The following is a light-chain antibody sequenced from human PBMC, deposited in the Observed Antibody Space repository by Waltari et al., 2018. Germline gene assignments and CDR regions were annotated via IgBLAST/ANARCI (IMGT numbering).Light chain of an antibody. Sequence: QSALTQPAAVSGSPGQSVTISCTGASSDIGRYDLMSWYQQHPGNAPKLVISDVNKRPAGVSDRFSGSKSGDTASLTISGLHFEDEADYYCCSYAGNYIWVFGGGTRLTVL. CDR3: CSYAGNYIWV. V-gene: IGLV2-23*02. CDR1: SSDIGRYDL. J-gene: IGLJ3*02. CDR2: DVN.